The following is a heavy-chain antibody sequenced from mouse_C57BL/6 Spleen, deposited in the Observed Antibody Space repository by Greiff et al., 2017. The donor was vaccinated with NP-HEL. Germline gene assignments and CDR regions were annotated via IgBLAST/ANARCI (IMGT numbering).Heavy chain of an antibody. Sequence: VQLQQPGAELVKPGASVKMSCKASGYTFTSYWITWVKQRPGQGLEWIGDIYPGSGSTNYNEKFKSKATLTVDTSSSTAYMQLSSLTSEDSAVYYCARVAYYSNYEDYWGQGTTLTVSS. CDR3: ARVAYYSNYEDY. D-gene: IGHD2-5*01. J-gene: IGHJ2*01. CDR1: GYTFTSYW. V-gene: IGHV1-55*01. CDR2: IYPGSGST.